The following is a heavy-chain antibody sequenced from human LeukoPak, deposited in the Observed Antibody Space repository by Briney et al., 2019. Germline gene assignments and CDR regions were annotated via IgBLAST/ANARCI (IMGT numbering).Heavy chain of an antibody. CDR2: IYYSGST. Sequence: PSETLSLTCTVSGGSISSYYWSWIRQPPGKGLEWIGYIYYSGSTNYNPSLKSRVTISVDTSKNQFSLKLSSVTAADTAVYYCARMIVGARLGMDVWGQGTTVTVSS. CDR3: ARMIVGARLGMDV. J-gene: IGHJ6*02. V-gene: IGHV4-59*08. D-gene: IGHD1-26*01. CDR1: GGSISSYY.